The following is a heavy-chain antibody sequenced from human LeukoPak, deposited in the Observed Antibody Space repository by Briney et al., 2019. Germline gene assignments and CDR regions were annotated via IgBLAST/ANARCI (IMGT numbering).Heavy chain of an antibody. Sequence: GGSLRLSCAASGFTFSTYAISWVRRAPGKGLDWVSAISATGDNTYYADSVKGRFTVSRDNSRSTVYLQMYSLRAEDSAVYYCAKTAVYDFWSGYYAPGGPDYWGQGTLVTVSS. V-gene: IGHV3-23*01. D-gene: IGHD3-3*01. CDR1: GFTFSTYA. J-gene: IGHJ4*02. CDR2: ISATGDNT. CDR3: AKTAVYDFWSGYYAPGGPDY.